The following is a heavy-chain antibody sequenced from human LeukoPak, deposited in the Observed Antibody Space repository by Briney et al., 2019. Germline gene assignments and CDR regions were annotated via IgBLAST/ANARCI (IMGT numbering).Heavy chain of an antibody. CDR2: ISSSSSYI. CDR3: AKAPGATVAAAEYFQH. V-gene: IGHV3-21*04. CDR1: GFTFSSYS. Sequence: GGSLRLSCAASGFTFSSYSMNWVRQAPGKGLEWVSSISSSSSYIYYADSVKGRFTISRDNAKNSLYLQMNSLRAEDTALYYCAKAPGATVAAAEYFQHWGQGTLVTVSS. J-gene: IGHJ1*01. D-gene: IGHD4-23*01.